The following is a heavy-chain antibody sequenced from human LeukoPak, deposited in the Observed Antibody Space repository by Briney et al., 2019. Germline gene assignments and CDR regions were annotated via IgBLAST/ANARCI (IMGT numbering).Heavy chain of an antibody. J-gene: IGHJ4*02. CDR2: ISGSGGST. CDR3: AKLMSGGVVTNPGADY. CDR1: GFTFSSYG. V-gene: IGHV3-23*01. Sequence: PGGSLRLSCAASGFTFSSYGMSWVRQAPGKGLEWVSAISGSGGSTYYADSVKGRFTISRDNSKNTPYLQMNSLRAEDTAVYYCAKLMSGGVVTNPGADYWGQGTLVTVSS. D-gene: IGHD3-22*01.